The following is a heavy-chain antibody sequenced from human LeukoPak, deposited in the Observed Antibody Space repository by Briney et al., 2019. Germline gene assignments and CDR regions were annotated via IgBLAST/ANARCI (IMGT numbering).Heavy chain of an antibody. D-gene: IGHD2-15*01. CDR2: ISGSGART. J-gene: IGHJ5*02. CDR1: GFTFRSHG. V-gene: IGHV3-23*01. CDR3: AKDPYKVVVAAQGFDP. Sequence: PGGSLRLSCVASGFTFRSHGMSWVRQAPGKGLEWVSGISGSGARTSYADSVKGRFTISRENSKNTLYLQMDSLRVEDTAVYYCAKDPYKVVVAAQGFDPWGQGTLVTVSS.